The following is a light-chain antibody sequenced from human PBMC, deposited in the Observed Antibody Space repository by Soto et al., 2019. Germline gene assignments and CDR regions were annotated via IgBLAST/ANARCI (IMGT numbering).Light chain of an antibody. CDR3: LQDHNLLT. CDR2: AVS. CDR1: QGIGND. J-gene: IGKJ4*01. V-gene: IGKV1-6*01. Sequence: AILMTQSPSSLSASVGDRVTITCRASQGIGNDLAWYHQKPGKAPKQLIYAVSSLQSGVPSRISGSGSGADFTLTSSSLQPEDLGYYYCLQDHNLLTFGGGTKVELK.